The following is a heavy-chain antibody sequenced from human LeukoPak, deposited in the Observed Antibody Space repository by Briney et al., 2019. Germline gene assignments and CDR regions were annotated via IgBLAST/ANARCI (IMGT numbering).Heavy chain of an antibody. CDR1: GFIFSTYW. D-gene: IGHD5-18*01. J-gene: IGHJ4*02. Sequence: PGGSLRLSCAASGFIFSTYWMHWVRQAPGKGLVWVSRINSDTSITTYADSVKGRCTISRDNAKNTLYLQMNSLRAEDTAVYYCARVGYSYGYDYWGQGTLVTVSS. CDR2: INSDTSIT. CDR3: ARVGYSYGYDY. V-gene: IGHV3-74*01.